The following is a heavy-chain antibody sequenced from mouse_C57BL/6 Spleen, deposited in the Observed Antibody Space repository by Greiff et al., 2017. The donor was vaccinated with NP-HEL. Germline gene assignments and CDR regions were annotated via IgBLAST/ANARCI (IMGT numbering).Heavy chain of an antibody. CDR1: GFSLTSYG. V-gene: IGHV2-6*03. CDR2: IWSDGST. CDR3: ARGGDYDGVYYYAMDY. D-gene: IGHD2-4*01. J-gene: IGHJ4*01. Sequence: VQLVESGPGLVAPSQSLSITCTVSGFSLTSYGVHWVRQPPGKGLEWLVVIWSDGSTTYNSALKSRLSISKDNSKSQVFLKMNSLQTDDTAMYYCARGGDYDGVYYYAMDYWGQGTSVTVSS.